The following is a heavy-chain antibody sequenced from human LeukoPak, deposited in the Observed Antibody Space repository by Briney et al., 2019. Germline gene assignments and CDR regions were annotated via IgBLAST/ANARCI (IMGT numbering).Heavy chain of an antibody. J-gene: IGHJ4*02. CDR3: ARESGWISDY. CDR2: ISSSSSTI. V-gene: IGHV3-48*02. Sequence: PGGSLRLSCAASGFTFSSYSMNWVRQAPGKGLEWVSYISSSSSTIYYADSVKGRFTISRDNSKNTVYLQMNSLRNEVTAAYYCARESGWISDYWGQGTLVTVSS. D-gene: IGHD5-12*01. CDR1: GFTFSSYS.